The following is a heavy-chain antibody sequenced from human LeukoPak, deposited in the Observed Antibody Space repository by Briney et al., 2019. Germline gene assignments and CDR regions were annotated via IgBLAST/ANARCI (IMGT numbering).Heavy chain of an antibody. V-gene: IGHV3-23*01. CDR3: TRDPGGGYSPTWYEGLFKY. Sequence: GGSLRLSCAASGFLFRSFAMTWVRQAPGKGLQWVAAISGSGDSTYYADSVRGRFTVSRDNSNDLLYLQVNSLTVEDTAVYFCTRDPGGGYSPTWYEGLFKYWGQGTLLSVSS. J-gene: IGHJ4*02. CDR2: ISGSGDST. D-gene: IGHD5-18*01. CDR1: GFLFRSFA.